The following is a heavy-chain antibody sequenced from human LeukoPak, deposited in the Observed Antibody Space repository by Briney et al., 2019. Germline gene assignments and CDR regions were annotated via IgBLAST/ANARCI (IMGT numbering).Heavy chain of an antibody. CDR3: ARDSVAAAGLDY. Sequence: ASVKVSCKASGYTFTGYYMHWVRQAPGQGLEWMGWINPNSGGTNYAQKFQGRVTMTRDTSISTAYMELSRLRSDDTAVYYCARDSVAAAGLDYWGQGTLVTASS. D-gene: IGHD6-13*01. V-gene: IGHV1-2*02. CDR1: GYTFTGYY. J-gene: IGHJ4*02. CDR2: INPNSGGT.